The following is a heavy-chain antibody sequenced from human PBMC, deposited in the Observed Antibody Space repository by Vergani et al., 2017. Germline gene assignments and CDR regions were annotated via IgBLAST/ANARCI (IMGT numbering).Heavy chain of an antibody. CDR3: ARSRYDSSGFSTIFRY. Sequence: VQLVESGGGLVQSGGSLTLSCAASGFTFSNSAVSWVRQAPGRGLAWVSSISGPGLSTYYADSVKGRFSISRDNSKNTVFLQMNSLRVEDTAVYYCARSRYDSSGFSTIFRYWGQGTRVTVS. D-gene: IGHD3-22*01. CDR1: GFTFSNSA. J-gene: IGHJ4*02. V-gene: IGHV3-23*04. CDR2: ISGPGLST.